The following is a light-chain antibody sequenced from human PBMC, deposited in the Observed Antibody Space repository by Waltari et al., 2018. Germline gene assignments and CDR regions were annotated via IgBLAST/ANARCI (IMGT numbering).Light chain of an antibody. Sequence: DIVMTQSPDSLAVSLGERATINFKSSQSCFHRTNSKNYLAWYRQKPGQPPKILINWASSRESGVPDRFTGSGSGTDFTLTISSLQAEDVAVYYCQQYYDTPLTFGGGTKVEIK. CDR2: WAS. CDR1: QSCFHRTNSKNY. CDR3: QQYYDTPLT. V-gene: IGKV4-1*01. J-gene: IGKJ4*01.